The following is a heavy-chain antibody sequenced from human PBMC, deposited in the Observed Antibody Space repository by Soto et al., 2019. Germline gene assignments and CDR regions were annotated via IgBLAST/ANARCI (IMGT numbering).Heavy chain of an antibody. CDR2: ISGSGGHT. J-gene: IGHJ4*02. CDR1: GFTFGNYA. Sequence: VQLLESGGGLVPPGGSLRLSCAASGFTFGNYAMSWVRQAPGKGLEWVSTISGSGGHTYYADSVKGRLTISRDNSTTTLYLHMNSRRAEDTAVYYCAKDLLVETATGVDYWGQGTLVTVSS. CDR3: AKDLLVETATGVDY. D-gene: IGHD2-21*02. V-gene: IGHV3-23*01.